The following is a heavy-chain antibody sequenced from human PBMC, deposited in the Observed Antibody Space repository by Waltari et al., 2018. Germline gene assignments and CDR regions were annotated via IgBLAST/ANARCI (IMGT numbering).Heavy chain of an antibody. Sequence: EVQLVESGGGLVQPGGSLRLACAAFGFTFSEYWMTWVRQAPGKGLEWVANIKKDGGEKYYVDSVKGRFTVSRDNAKNSLYLQMSSLRAEDTAVYYCARDRGYCGGDCYKNLDSWGQGTLVAVSS. D-gene: IGHD2-21*01. V-gene: IGHV3-7*01. CDR3: ARDRGYCGGDCYKNLDS. CDR1: GFTFSEYW. J-gene: IGHJ4*02. CDR2: IKKDGGEK.